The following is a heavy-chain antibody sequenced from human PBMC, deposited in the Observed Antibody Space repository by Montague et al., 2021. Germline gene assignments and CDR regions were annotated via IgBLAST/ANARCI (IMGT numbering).Heavy chain of an antibody. D-gene: IGHD3-10*01. CDR1: DFTFSTYA. V-gene: IGHV3-33*01. CDR2: IWYDGSNK. CDR3: AREVAPGSGSNSVDY. Sequence: SLRLSCAASDFTFSTYAMHWVRQAPGKGLEWVAVIWYDGSNKFHADSVKGRFTISRDNSKNTLNLQMNNLRAEDTAMYYCAREVAPGSGSNSVDYWGQGTLVTVSS. J-gene: IGHJ4*02.